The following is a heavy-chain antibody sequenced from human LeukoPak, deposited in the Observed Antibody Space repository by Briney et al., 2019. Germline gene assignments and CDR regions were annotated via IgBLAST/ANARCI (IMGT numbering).Heavy chain of an antibody. D-gene: IGHD6-13*01. CDR1: GGTFSSYA. Sequence: GASVKVSCKASGGTFSSYAISWVRQAPGQGLEWMGGIIPIFGTANYAQKFQGRVTITTDESTSTAYMELSSLRSEDTAVYYCARGEAAAAPGWFDPWGQGTLVTVSS. J-gene: IGHJ5*02. CDR3: ARGEAAAAPGWFDP. V-gene: IGHV1-69*05. CDR2: IIPIFGTA.